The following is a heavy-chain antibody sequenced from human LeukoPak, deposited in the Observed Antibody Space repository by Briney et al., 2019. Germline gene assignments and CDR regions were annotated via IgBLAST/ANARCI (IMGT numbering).Heavy chain of an antibody. V-gene: IGHV5-51*01. D-gene: IGHD3-10*01. Sequence: GESLKISCETSGFTFTKYWIGWVRQRPGKGLEWMGIIYPGDSDTRYSPSLQGQVTSSADKSISTAYLQWSSLKASDTAMYYCARQVVRGVTDIWGQGTMVTVSS. CDR3: ARQVVRGVTDI. J-gene: IGHJ3*02. CDR1: GFTFTKYW. CDR2: IYPGDSDT.